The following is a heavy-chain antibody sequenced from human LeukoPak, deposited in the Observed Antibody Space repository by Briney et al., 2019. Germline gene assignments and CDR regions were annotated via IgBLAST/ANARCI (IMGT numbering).Heavy chain of an antibody. D-gene: IGHD5-18*01. CDR3: ARDIGGGTAMAPIDY. V-gene: IGHV3-30-3*01. CDR1: GFSFSSYA. J-gene: IGHJ4*02. CDR2: ISYDGSNK. Sequence: GGSLRLSCAASGFSFSSYAMHWVRQDPGTGLEWVAVISYDGSNKYYADSVKGRFTISRDNSKNTLYLQMNSLRAEDTAVYYCARDIGGGTAMAPIDYWGQGTLVTVSS.